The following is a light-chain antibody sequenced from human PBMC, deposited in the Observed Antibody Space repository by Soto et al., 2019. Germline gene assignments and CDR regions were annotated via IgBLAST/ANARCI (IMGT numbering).Light chain of an antibody. CDR2: SAS. Sequence: EIVLTQSPGTLSLSPGERATLSCRASQSVSSSYLAWYQQKPGQAPRLLIYSASSRATGIPDRFSGSGSGTDFTLTISRLEPEDFAVYSCHQYGSSPWTFDQGTKVDIK. CDR3: HQYGSSPWT. J-gene: IGKJ1*01. V-gene: IGKV3-20*01. CDR1: QSVSSSY.